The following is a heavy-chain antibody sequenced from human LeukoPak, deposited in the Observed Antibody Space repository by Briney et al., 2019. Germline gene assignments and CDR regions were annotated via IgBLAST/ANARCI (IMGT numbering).Heavy chain of an antibody. D-gene: IGHD6-6*01. CDR1: VVSFSSYA. Sequence: GGALRLSCEASVVSFSSYAMHCVRQAPGKGLGGVALIWLVGSNKYYAAAVKGRFTISRDNPKTKLLIQMNSMSAEDTAVYYCARDSPSSSSYVDYWGQGTLVTVSS. CDR3: ARDSPSSSSYVDY. J-gene: IGHJ4*02. V-gene: IGHV3-33*01. CDR2: IWLVGSNK.